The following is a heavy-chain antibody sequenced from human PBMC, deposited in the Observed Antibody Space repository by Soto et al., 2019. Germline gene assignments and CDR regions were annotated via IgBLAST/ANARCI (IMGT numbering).Heavy chain of an antibody. V-gene: IGHV4-4*02. CDR2: IYHSGST. D-gene: IGHD3-9*01. Sequence: SETLSLSCVVSSGSISSSNWWSWVCQHPGKGLGWIGEIYHSGSTNYNPSLKSRVTISVDKSKNQFSLKLSSVTAADTAVYYCARDLGLTYDILTGYPYYYYYYGMDVWGQGTTVT. CDR3: ARDLGLTYDILTGYPYYYYYYGMDV. CDR1: SGSISSSNW. J-gene: IGHJ6*02.